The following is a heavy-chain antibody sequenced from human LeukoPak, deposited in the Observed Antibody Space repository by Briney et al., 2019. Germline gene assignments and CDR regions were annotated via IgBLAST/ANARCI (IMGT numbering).Heavy chain of an antibody. CDR3: ARDFGTLTNFYGLDV. CDR2: FDPEDGET. J-gene: IGHJ6*02. V-gene: IGHV1-24*01. CDR1: GYTLTELS. D-gene: IGHD3-9*01. Sequence: ASVKVSCKVSGYTLTELSMHWVRQAPGKGLEWMGGFDPEDGETIYAQKFQGRVTMTTDTSTSTSYMELRSLTSDDTAVYYCARDFGTLTNFYGLDVWGQGTTVTVSS.